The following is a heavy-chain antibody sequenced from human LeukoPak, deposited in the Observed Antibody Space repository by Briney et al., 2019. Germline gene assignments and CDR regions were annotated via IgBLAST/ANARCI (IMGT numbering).Heavy chain of an antibody. V-gene: IGHV4-4*09. CDR3: ARSPFVGGVGATSWYFDL. D-gene: IGHD1-26*01. J-gene: IGHJ2*01. CDR1: GASITSYY. Sequence: SETLSLTCTVSGASITSYYWTWIRQPPGKELEWIGNIYSSANINFNPSLRSRVTISLDASKSHFSLKLNSVSAADTAIYYCARSPFVGGVGATSWYFDLWGRGALVTVSS. CDR2: IYSSANI.